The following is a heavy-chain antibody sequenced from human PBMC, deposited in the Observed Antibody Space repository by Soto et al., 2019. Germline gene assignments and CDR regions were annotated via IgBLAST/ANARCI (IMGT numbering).Heavy chain of an antibody. CDR1: GYAFMDFY. Sequence: VLLKRYRKTAGYAFMDFYMHWVRLATGQGLEWMGWINPNSGGTNYAQKFQGWVTMTRDTSISTAYMELSRLRSDDTAVYYCARALAVAGPLYYYYYGMDVWGQGTTVTVSS. CDR2: INPNSGGT. D-gene: IGHD6-19*01. CDR3: ARALAVAGPLYYYYYGMDV. V-gene: IGHV1-2*04. J-gene: IGHJ6*02.